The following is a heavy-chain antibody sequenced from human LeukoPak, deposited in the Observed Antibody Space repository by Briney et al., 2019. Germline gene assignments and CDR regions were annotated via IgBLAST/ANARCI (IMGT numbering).Heavy chain of an antibody. Sequence: SETLSLTCTVSGGSISSSSYYWGWIRQPPGKGLEWIGSIYYSGSTYYNPSLKSRVTIAVDTSKNQFSLKLSSVTAADTAVYYCARAYYYDSSGYLDYWGQGTLVTVSS. CDR1: GGSISSSSYY. D-gene: IGHD3-22*01. J-gene: IGHJ4*02. CDR3: ARAYYYDSSGYLDY. V-gene: IGHV4-39*07. CDR2: IYYSGST.